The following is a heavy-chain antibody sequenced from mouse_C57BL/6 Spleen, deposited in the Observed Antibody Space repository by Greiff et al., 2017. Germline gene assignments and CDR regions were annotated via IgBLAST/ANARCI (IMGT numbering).Heavy chain of an antibody. CDR2: ISGGGGNT. CDR1: GFTFSSYT. CDR3: ARQAGTVYFDY. V-gene: IGHV5-9*01. Sequence: EVQLVESGGGLVKPGGSLKLSCAASGFTFSSYTMSWVRQTPEKRLEWVATISGGGGNTYYPDSVKGRFTISRDNAKNTLYLQMSSLRSEDTALYYCARQAGTVYFDYWGQGTTLTVSS. D-gene: IGHD4-1*01. J-gene: IGHJ2*01.